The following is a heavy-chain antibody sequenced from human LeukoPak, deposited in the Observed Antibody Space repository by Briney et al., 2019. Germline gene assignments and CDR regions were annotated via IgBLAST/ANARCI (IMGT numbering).Heavy chain of an antibody. CDR3: ARYYDFWSGYYYYYYYGMDV. J-gene: IGHJ6*02. Sequence: ASVKVSCKASGYTFTSYYMHWVRQAPGQGLEWMGIINPSGGSTSYAQKFQGRVTITADESTSTAYMELSSLRSEDTAVYYCARYYDFWSGYYYYYYYGMDVWGQGTTVTVSS. CDR1: GYTFTSYY. CDR2: INPSGGST. D-gene: IGHD3-3*01. V-gene: IGHV1-46*01.